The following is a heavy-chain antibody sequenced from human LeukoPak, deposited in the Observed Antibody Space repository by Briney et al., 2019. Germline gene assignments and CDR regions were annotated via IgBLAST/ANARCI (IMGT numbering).Heavy chain of an antibody. J-gene: IGHJ6*03. CDR2: LDPHSGDT. CDR3: ARSRRGYYMDV. D-gene: IGHD3-10*01. CDR1: GYSFSNFD. Sequence: ASLKVSCKASGYSFSNFDINWVRQAAGQGPEWKGRLDPHSGDTDYVQKFQGRVIMTKNTSTNTAYLELRSLTSEDTAVYYCARSRRGYYMDVCGRGTTVTVSS. V-gene: IGHV1-8*01.